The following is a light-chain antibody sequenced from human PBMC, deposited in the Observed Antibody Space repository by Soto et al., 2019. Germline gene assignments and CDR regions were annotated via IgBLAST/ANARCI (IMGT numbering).Light chain of an antibody. V-gene: IGLV2-14*01. CDR1: SSDVGGYNY. CDR2: DVS. Sequence: QSALTQPASVSGSPGQSITISCTGTSSDVGGYNYVSWYQQHPGKAPKHMIYDVSNRPSGVSNRFSGSKSGNTASLTISGLQAEDDADYYCSSYTSSSTLYVFGTGTKATVL. J-gene: IGLJ1*01. CDR3: SSYTSSSTLYV.